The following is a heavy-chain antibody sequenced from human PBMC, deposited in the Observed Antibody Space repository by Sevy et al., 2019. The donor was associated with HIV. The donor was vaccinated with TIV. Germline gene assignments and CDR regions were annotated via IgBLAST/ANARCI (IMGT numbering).Heavy chain of an antibody. CDR1: GGSFSGYY. CDR3: ARGPVYDFWSGHFAGFDY. V-gene: IGHV4-34*01. Sequence: SETLSLTCAVYGGSFSGYYWSWIRQPPGKGLEWIGEINHSGSTNYNPSLKSRVTISVDTSKNQFSLKLSSVTAADTAVYYCARGPVYDFWSGHFAGFDYRGQGTLVTVSS. D-gene: IGHD3-3*01. J-gene: IGHJ4*02. CDR2: INHSGST.